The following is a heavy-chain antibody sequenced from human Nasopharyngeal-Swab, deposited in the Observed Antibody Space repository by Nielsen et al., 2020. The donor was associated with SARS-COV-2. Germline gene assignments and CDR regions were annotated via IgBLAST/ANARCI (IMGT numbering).Heavy chain of an antibody. CDR3: AKDGVYGSGSYSWFDP. CDR1: GFTFSSYA. V-gene: IGHV3-23*01. J-gene: IGHJ5*02. Sequence: GASLKISCAASGFTFSSYAMSWVRQDPGKGLEWVSAISGSGGSTYYADSVKGRFTISRDNSKNTLYLQMNSLRAEDTAVYYCAKDGVYGSGSYSWFDPWGQGTLVTVSS. D-gene: IGHD3-10*01. CDR2: ISGSGGST.